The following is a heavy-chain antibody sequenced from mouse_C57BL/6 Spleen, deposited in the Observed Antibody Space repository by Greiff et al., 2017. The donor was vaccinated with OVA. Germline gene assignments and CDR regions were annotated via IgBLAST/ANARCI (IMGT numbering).Heavy chain of an antibody. CDR3: AKDYIMDY. D-gene: IGHD2-13*01. CDR1: GFTFSDYG. Sequence: EVKLVESGGGLVKPGGSLKLSCAASGFTFSDYGMHWVRQAPEKGLEWVAYISRGSSTIYYADTVKGRFTISRDNAKNTLFLQMTSLRSEDTAVYYCAKDYIMDYWGQGTSVTVSS. J-gene: IGHJ4*01. V-gene: IGHV5-17*01. CDR2: ISRGSSTI.